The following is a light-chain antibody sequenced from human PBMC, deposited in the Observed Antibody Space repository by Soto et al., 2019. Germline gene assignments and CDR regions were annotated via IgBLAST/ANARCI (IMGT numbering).Light chain of an antibody. J-gene: IGLJ3*02. CDR3: AAWDDSLNAL. CDR2: SNN. Sequence: QSVLTQPPSASGTPGQRVTISCSGTNSNIGRNTVNWYQQLPGTAPKLLIHSNNQRPSGVPDRFSGSTSATSASLAISGLQSEDEADYYCAAWDDSLNALFGGGTKLTVL. CDR1: NSNIGRNT. V-gene: IGLV1-44*01.